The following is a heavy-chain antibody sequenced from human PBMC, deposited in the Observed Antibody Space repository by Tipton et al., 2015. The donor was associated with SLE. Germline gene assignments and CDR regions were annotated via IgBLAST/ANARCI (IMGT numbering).Heavy chain of an antibody. CDR3: ARSIAAAGMRWFDP. V-gene: IGHV4-59*01. CDR2: IYYSGST. J-gene: IGHJ5*02. Sequence: TLSLTCTVSGGSISSYYWSWIRQPPGKGLEWIGYIYYSGSTNYNPSLKSRVTISVDTSKNQLSLKLSSVTAADTAVYYCARSIAAAGMRWFDPWGQGTLVTVSS. D-gene: IGHD6-13*01. CDR1: GGSISSYY.